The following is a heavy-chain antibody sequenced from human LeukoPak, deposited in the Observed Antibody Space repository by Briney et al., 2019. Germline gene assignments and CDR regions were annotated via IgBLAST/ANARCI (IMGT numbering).Heavy chain of an antibody. D-gene: IGHD2-21*01. CDR2: ISYDGYDK. CDR1: GFTFNDYA. CDR3: ARDFFPIVDSTWYEIGY. J-gene: IGHJ4*02. V-gene: IGHV3-30-3*01. Sequence: GGSLRLSCAASGFTFNDYAMYWVRQAPGKGLGWVTLISYDGYDKSYADSVRGRFTISRDNSRNTLYLQMDSLRSEDTAVYYCARDFFPIVDSTWYEIGYWGQGTLVTVSS.